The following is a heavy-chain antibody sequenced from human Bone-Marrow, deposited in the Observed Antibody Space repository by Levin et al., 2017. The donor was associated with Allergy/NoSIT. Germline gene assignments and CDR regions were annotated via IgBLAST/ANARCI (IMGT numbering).Heavy chain of an antibody. Sequence: SQTLSLTCTVSGGSISSSYWSWIRQPPGKGLEWIGYIYYSGSTNYNPSLKSRVTISVDTSKNQFSLKLSSVTAADTAVYYCARDRSWYDPLIAEYYYYYMDVWGKGTTVTVSS. CDR2: IYYSGST. V-gene: IGHV4-59*01. CDR1: GGSISSSY. J-gene: IGHJ6*03. D-gene: IGHD6-13*01. CDR3: ARDRSWYDPLIAEYYYYYMDV.